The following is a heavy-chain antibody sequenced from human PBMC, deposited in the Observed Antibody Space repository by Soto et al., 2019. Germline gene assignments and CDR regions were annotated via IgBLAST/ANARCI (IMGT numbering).Heavy chain of an antibody. CDR3: ARIIGGWVPAAELGWFDP. Sequence: QVQLQESGPGLVKPSQTLSLTCTVSGGSISSGGYYWSWIRQHPGKGLEWIGYIYYSGSTYYNPSLKSRVTISVDTSKNQCSLKLSSVTAADTAVYYCARIIGGWVPAAELGWFDPWGQGTLVTVSS. CDR2: IYYSGST. CDR1: GGSISSGGYY. D-gene: IGHD2-2*01. J-gene: IGHJ5*02. V-gene: IGHV4-31*03.